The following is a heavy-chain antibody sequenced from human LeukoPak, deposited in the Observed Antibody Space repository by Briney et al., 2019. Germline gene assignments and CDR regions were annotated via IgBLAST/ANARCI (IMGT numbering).Heavy chain of an antibody. Sequence: GRSLRLSCAASGFTFDDYAMHWVRQAPGKGLEWVSGISWNSGSIGYADSVKGRFTISRDNAKNSLYLQMNSLRAEDTAVYYCAKDGSHCSSTSCYQVSYYFDYWGQGTLVTVSS. J-gene: IGHJ4*02. CDR2: ISWNSGSI. V-gene: IGHV3-9*01. D-gene: IGHD2-2*01. CDR1: GFTFDDYA. CDR3: AKDGSHCSSTSCYQVSYYFDY.